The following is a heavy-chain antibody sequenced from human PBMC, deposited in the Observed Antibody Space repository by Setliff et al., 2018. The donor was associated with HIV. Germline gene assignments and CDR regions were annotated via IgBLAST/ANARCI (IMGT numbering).Heavy chain of an antibody. V-gene: IGHV1-69*10. Sequence: SVKVSCKASGGTFSSYAISWVRQAPGQGLEWTGGIIPILGIANYAQKFQGRVTITADKSTSTAYMELSSLRSEDTAVYYCARGWEYSGAFDIWGQGTMVTVSS. CDR1: GGTFSSYA. D-gene: IGHD1-26*01. CDR2: IIPILGIA. CDR3: ARGWEYSGAFDI. J-gene: IGHJ3*02.